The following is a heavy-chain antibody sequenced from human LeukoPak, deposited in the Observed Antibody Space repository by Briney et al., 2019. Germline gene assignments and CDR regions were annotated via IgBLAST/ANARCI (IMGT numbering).Heavy chain of an antibody. Sequence: SETLSLTCTVSGGSISSSSYYWGWIRQPPGKGLEWFAYIHDSGSTYYNPSLKSRVSISIDTSKNQFSLKLSSVTAADTAVYYCARVVAAAGNNWFDPWGQGTLVTVSS. D-gene: IGHD6-13*01. CDR2: IHDSGST. V-gene: IGHV4-39*07. CDR3: ARVVAAAGNNWFDP. J-gene: IGHJ5*02. CDR1: GGSISSSSYY.